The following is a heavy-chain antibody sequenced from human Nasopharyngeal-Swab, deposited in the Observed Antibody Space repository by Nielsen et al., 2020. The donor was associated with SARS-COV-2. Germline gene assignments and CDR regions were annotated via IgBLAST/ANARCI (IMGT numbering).Heavy chain of an antibody. CDR3: ARDGGGSGSYYNWFDP. Sequence: RQAPGKGLEWIGYIYYSGSTNYNPSLKSRVTISVDTSKNQFSLKLSSVTAADTAVYYCARDGGGSGSYYNWFDPWGQETLVTVSS. D-gene: IGHD3-10*01. J-gene: IGHJ5*02. CDR2: IYYSGST. V-gene: IGHV4-59*12.